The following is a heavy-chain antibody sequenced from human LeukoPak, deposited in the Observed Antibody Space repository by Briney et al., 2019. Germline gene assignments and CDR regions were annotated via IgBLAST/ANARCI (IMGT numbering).Heavy chain of an antibody. CDR3: ARRWGYSYSMDY. D-gene: IGHD5-18*01. V-gene: IGHV3-30-3*01. Sequence: GGSLRLSCAASGFTFSNYAMHWVRPAPGKGLEWVAVISYDGSNKYYAASVKGRFTISRDNSKNTLYLQMNSLRAEDTAVYYCARRWGYSYSMDYWGQGTLVTVSS. J-gene: IGHJ4*02. CDR2: ISYDGSNK. CDR1: GFTFSNYA.